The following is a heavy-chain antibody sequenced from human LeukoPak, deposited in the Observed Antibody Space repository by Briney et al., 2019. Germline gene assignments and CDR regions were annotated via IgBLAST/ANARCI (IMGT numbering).Heavy chain of an antibody. Sequence: GRSLRLSCAASGFTFSSYGMHWVRQAPGKGLEWVAVISYDESNKYYADSVKGRFTISRDNSKNTLYLQMNSLRVEDTAVYYCARDGVRGFTATTPFDYWGPGTLVTVSS. CDR3: ARDGVRGFTATTPFDY. CDR2: ISYDESNK. V-gene: IGHV3-30*03. D-gene: IGHD4-17*01. CDR1: GFTFSSYG. J-gene: IGHJ4*02.